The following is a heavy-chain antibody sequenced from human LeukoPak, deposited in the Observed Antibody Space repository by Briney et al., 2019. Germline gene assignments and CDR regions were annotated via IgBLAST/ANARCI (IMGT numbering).Heavy chain of an antibody. CDR1: GGSISSYY. J-gene: IGHJ3*02. Sequence: SETLSLTCTVSGGSISSYYWSWIRQPPGKGLEWIGYIYYSGSTNYNPSLKSRVTISVDTSKNQFSLKLSSVTAADTAVYYCARARDYDFWSGYPDDFDIWGQGTMVTVSS. D-gene: IGHD3-3*01. CDR2: IYYSGST. V-gene: IGHV4-59*01. CDR3: ARARDYDFWSGYPDDFDI.